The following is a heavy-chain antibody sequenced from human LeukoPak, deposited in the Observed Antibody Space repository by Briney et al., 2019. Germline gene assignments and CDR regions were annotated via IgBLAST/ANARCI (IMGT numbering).Heavy chain of an antibody. J-gene: IGHJ6*02. V-gene: IGHV3-66*01. CDR2: IYSGGST. CDR1: GFTVSSNY. CDR3: AKVRTAYGSGSHRYYYYYYGMDV. D-gene: IGHD3-10*01. Sequence: PGGSLRLSCAASGFTVSSNYMSWVRQAPGKGLEWVSVIYSGGSTYYADSVKGRFTISRDNSKNTLYLQMNSLRAEDTAMYYCAKVRTAYGSGSHRYYYYYYGMDVWGQGTTVTVSS.